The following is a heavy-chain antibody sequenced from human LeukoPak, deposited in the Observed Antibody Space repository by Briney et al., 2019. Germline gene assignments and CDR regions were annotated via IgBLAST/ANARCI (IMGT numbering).Heavy chain of an antibody. CDR3: VKSQRRGILDF. CDR1: GFLFSVYT. D-gene: IGHD3-10*01. Sequence: GGSLRLSCAASGFLFSVYTLHWVRQAPGKGLEWISSISVSGTTTSYADSVKGRFTISRDNGEDSLFLQMNSLRAEDTAVYYCVKSQRRGILDFWGQGTLVTVSS. J-gene: IGHJ4*02. V-gene: IGHV3-48*04. CDR2: ISVSGTTT.